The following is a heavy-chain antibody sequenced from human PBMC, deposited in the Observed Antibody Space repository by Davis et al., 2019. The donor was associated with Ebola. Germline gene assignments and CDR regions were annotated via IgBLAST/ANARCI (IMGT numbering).Heavy chain of an antibody. CDR2: ISSSGSTI. CDR3: AGHSGSSTKGSDY. D-gene: IGHD1-26*01. Sequence: GESLKISCAASGFTFSYYYMSWIRQAPGKGLEWVSYISSSGSTIYYADSVKGRFTISRDNAKNSLYLQMNSLRAEDTAVYYCAGHSGSSTKGSDYWGQGTLVTVSS. J-gene: IGHJ4*02. V-gene: IGHV3-11*04. CDR1: GFTFSYYY.